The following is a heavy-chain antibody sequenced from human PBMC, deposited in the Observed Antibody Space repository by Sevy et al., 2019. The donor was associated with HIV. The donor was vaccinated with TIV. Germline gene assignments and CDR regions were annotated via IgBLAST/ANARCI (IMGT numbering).Heavy chain of an antibody. CDR2: ISSSGSTI. CDR3: ARELWYSNCYYYGMDV. Sequence: GSLRLSCAASGFTFSDYYMSWIRQAPGKGLEWVSYISSSGSTIYYADSVKGRFTISRDNAKNSLYLQMNSLRAEDTAVYYCARELWYSNCYYYGMDVWGQGTTVTVSS. CDR1: GFTFSDYY. J-gene: IGHJ6*02. D-gene: IGHD4-4*01. V-gene: IGHV3-11*01.